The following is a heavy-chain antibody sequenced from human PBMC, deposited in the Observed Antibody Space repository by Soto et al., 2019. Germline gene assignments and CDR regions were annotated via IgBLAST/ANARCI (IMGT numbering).Heavy chain of an antibody. J-gene: IGHJ4*02. D-gene: IGHD3-3*01. V-gene: IGHV3-33*01. CDR1: GFTFSSYG. CDR2: IWYDGSNK. Sequence: QVQLVESGGGVVQPGRSLRLSCAASGFTFSSYGMHWVRQAPGKGLEWVAVIWYDGSNKYYADSVKGRFTISRDNSKNTMYLQRNSLRAEDTAVYYCARDGDGHFDYWGQGTLVTVSS. CDR3: ARDGDGHFDY.